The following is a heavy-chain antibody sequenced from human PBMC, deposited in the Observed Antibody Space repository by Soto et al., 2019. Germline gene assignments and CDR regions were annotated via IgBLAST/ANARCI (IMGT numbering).Heavy chain of an antibody. D-gene: IGHD2-15*01. V-gene: IGHV6-1*01. CDR1: GDSVSSNSAA. Sequence: SQTLSLTCAISGDSVSSNSAASNWIRQSPLRGLEWLGRTYYRSKWYNDYAVSVKSRITINPDTSKNQFSLQLNSVTPEDTAVYYCARGVAAAKGNYYYYSVMDVWGQGTTVTVSS. CDR3: ARGVAAAKGNYYYYSVMDV. J-gene: IGHJ6*02. CDR2: TYYRSKWYN.